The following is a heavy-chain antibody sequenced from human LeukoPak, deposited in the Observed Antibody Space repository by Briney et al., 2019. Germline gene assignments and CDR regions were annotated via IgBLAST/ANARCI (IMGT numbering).Heavy chain of an antibody. J-gene: IGHJ4*02. CDR3: ARESSSGYYYVSVYYFDY. CDR1: GGTFSSYA. CDR2: IIPIFGIA. V-gene: IGHV1-69*04. D-gene: IGHD3-22*01. Sequence: ASVKVSCKASGGTFSSYAISWVRQAPGQGLGWMGRIIPIFGIANYAQKFQGRVTITADKSTSTACMELSSLRSEDTAVYYCARESSSGYYYVSVYYFDYWGQGTLVTVSS.